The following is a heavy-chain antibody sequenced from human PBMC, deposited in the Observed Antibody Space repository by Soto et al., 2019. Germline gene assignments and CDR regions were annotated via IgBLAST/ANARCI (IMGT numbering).Heavy chain of an antibody. CDR1: GYTFTGYY. CDR2: INPNSGGT. CDR3: ARGGIAAAGSYYYGMDV. D-gene: IGHD6-13*01. V-gene: IGHV1-2*04. Sequence: QVQLVQSGAEVKKPGASVKVSCKASGYTFTGYYMHWVRQAPGQGLEWMGWINPNSGGTNYAQKFQGWVTMTRDTSISPAYRELSRLRSDDTAVYYCARGGIAAAGSYYYGMDVWGQGTTVTVSS. J-gene: IGHJ6*02.